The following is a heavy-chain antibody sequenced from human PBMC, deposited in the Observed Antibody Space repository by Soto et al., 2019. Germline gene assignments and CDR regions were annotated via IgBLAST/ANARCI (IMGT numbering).Heavy chain of an antibody. Sequence: GGSLRLSCAASGFTFSAYAMSWVRQAPGKGLEWVSSINVDDSTYYADSVKGRFTISRDNSKSTVYLELSSLRVEDTATFYCAKNYFFDNWGQGTQVTVSS. CDR2: INVDDST. J-gene: IGHJ4*02. CDR1: GFTFSAYA. V-gene: IGHV3-23*01. CDR3: AKNYFFDN.